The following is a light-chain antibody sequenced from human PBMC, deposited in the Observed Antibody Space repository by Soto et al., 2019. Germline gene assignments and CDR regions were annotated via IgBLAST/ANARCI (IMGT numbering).Light chain of an antibody. CDR1: QRVSSSY. CDR2: GAS. CDR3: QQDGSSPGT. Sequence: EIVLTQSPGTLSLSPGERATLSCRASQRVSSSYLAWYQQKPGQAPRLLIYGASIRATGIPDRFSGSGSGPDFTLTISRLEPEDFAVYYCQQDGSSPGTFGQGTKAEIK. V-gene: IGKV3-20*01. J-gene: IGKJ1*01.